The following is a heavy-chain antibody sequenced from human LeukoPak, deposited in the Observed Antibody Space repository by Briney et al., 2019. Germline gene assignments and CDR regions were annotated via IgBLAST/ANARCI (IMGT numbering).Heavy chain of an antibody. V-gene: IGHV4-39*07. D-gene: IGHD1-26*01. CDR3: ARHSGSFYFYYYMDV. CDR1: GGSIRSSDYY. J-gene: IGHJ6*03. Sequence: PSETLSLTCTVSGGSIRSSDYYWAWIRQPPWKGLEWIGTIYYSGSTYYNPSLKSRVTISADTSKNQFSLKLSSVTAADTAVYYCARHSGSFYFYYYMDVWGKGTTVTVSS. CDR2: IYYSGST.